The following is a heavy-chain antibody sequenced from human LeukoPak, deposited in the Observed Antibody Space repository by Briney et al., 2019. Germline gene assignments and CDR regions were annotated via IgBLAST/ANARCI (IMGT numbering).Heavy chain of an antibody. J-gene: IGHJ6*02. D-gene: IGHD4-17*01. Sequence: GGSLRLSCAASGFTFSDYYMSWIRQAPGKGLEWVSYISSSGSTIYYAGSVKGRFTISRDNAKNSLYLQMNSLRAEDTAVYYCASDYGDSYYYYGMDVWGQGTTVTVSS. CDR3: ASDYGDSYYYYGMDV. CDR2: ISSSGSTI. CDR1: GFTFSDYY. V-gene: IGHV3-11*01.